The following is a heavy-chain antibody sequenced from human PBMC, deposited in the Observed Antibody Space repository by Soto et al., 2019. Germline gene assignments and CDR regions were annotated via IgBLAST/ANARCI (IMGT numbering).Heavy chain of an antibody. V-gene: IGHV4-39*01. CDR2: IYYGGGT. Sequence: QLQLQESGPRLVKPSETLSLTGTVSGGSISSSSHYWGWIRQPPGKGLEWIGSIYYGGGTYYNPSLQSRVTISVDTSKNQFFLMPSSVTAADTAMFYCARALQWLNYYYFYMDVWGKGPTVTVSS. CDR1: GGSISSSSHY. J-gene: IGHJ6*03. D-gene: IGHD6-19*01. CDR3: ARALQWLNYYYFYMDV.